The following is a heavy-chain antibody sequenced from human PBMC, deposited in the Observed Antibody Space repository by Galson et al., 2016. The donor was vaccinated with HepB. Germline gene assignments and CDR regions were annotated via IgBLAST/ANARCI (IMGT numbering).Heavy chain of an antibody. Sequence: SLRLSCAASGFTFSSYGMHWVRQAPGKGLEWVAVIWYDGSNKYYADSVKGRFTIFRDNSKNTLCLQMNSLRGEDTAVYYCARDGGGSSGYYLDYWGQGILVTVSS. J-gene: IGHJ4*02. V-gene: IGHV3-33*01. D-gene: IGHD3-22*01. CDR2: IWYDGSNK. CDR1: GFTFSSYG. CDR3: ARDGGGSSGYYLDY.